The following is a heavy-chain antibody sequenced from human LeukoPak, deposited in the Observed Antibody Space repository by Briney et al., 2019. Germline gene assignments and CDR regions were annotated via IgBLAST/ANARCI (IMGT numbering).Heavy chain of an antibody. CDR1: GFTFSSYG. J-gene: IGHJ6*03. Sequence: GGSLRLSCAASGFTFSSYGMSWVRQAPGKGLEWVSAISGSGSSTYYADSVKGRFTISRDNSKNTLYLQMNSLRAEDTAVYYCAKLSDPWGYYYYYMDVWGKGTTVTISS. CDR3: AKLSDPWGYYYYYMDV. V-gene: IGHV3-23*01. D-gene: IGHD7-27*01. CDR2: ISGSGSST.